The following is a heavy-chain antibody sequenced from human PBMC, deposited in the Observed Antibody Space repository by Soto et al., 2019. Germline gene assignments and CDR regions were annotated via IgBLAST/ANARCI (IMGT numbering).Heavy chain of an antibody. J-gene: IGHJ4*02. D-gene: IGHD3-22*01. V-gene: IGHV4-59*12. CDR1: GGSISSYY. Sequence: PSETLSLTCTVSGGSISSYYWSWIRQPPGKGLEWIGYIYYSGSTNYNPSIKSRVTISVDTSKNQFSLKLRSVTAADTAVYYCARLGGYYQAFDNWGQGTLVTVSS. CDR2: IYYSGST. CDR3: ARLGGYYQAFDN.